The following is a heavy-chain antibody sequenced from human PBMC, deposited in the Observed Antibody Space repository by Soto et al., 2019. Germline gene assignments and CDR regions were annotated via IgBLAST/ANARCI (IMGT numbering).Heavy chain of an antibody. CDR1: GFTFSSYG. CDR2: IWYDGSNK. D-gene: IGHD2-15*01. J-gene: IGHJ3*02. Sequence: GGSLRLSCAASGFTFSSYGMHWVRQAPGKGLEWVAVIWYDGSNKYYADSVKGRFTISRDNSKNTLYLQMNSLRAEDTAVYYCARDLGYCSGGSCYSDAFDIWGQVTMVTVS. V-gene: IGHV3-33*01. CDR3: ARDLGYCSGGSCYSDAFDI.